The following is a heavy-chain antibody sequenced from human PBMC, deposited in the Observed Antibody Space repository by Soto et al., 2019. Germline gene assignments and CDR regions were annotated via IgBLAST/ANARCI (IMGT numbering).Heavy chain of an antibody. D-gene: IGHD6-6*01. CDR3: AKDLTRQLAYWLDP. J-gene: IGHJ5*02. Sequence: ASVKVSCKTSGFSFTGYYIHWLRQAPGQGLEWMGWINAHSGGTEYAQKFQGRVTLTRDTSIATAYLTLTSLTSDDTALYYCAKDLTRQLAYWLDPWGQGTQVTV. CDR2: INAHSGGT. CDR1: GFSFTGYY. V-gene: IGHV1-2*02.